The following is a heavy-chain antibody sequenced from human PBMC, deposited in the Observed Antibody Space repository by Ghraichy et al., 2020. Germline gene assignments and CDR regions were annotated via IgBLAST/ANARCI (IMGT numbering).Heavy chain of an antibody. V-gene: IGHV3-11*01. J-gene: IGHJ4*02. CDR3: ASGQSSYSYGFPIDY. Sequence: GGSLRLSCAASGFTFSDYYMSWIRQAPGKGLEWVSYISSSGSTIYYADSVKGRFTISRDNAKNSLYLQMNSLRAEDTAVYYCASGQSSYSYGFPIDYWGQGTLVTVSS. CDR1: GFTFSDYY. D-gene: IGHD5-18*01. CDR2: ISSSGSTI.